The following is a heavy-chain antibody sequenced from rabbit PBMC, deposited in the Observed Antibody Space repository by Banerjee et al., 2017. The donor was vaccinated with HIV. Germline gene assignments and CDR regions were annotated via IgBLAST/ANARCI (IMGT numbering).Heavy chain of an antibody. CDR3: ARGDSYTYFSL. V-gene: IGHV1S43*01. CDR2: IDAGSGST. D-gene: IGHD6-1*01. Sequence: QSLEESGGDLVKPGASLTLTCTASGFSFSSSYYMCWVRQAPGKGLEWIGCIDAGSGSTWYASWVNGRFTISRSTSLNTVDLKMTSLTAADTATYFCARGDSYTYFSLWVQGTLVTVS. J-gene: IGHJ3*01. CDR1: GFSFSSSYY.